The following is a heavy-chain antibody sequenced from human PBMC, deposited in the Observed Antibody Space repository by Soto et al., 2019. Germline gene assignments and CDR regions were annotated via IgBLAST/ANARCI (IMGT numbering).Heavy chain of an antibody. D-gene: IGHD3-16*01. CDR3: ARRGIGYYNMDV. CDR2: ISYDGSNK. V-gene: IGHV3-30-3*01. J-gene: IGHJ6*03. CDR1: GFTFSSYA. Sequence: QVQLVESGGGVVQPGRSLRLSCAASGFTFSSYAMHWVRQAPGKGLEWVAVISYDGSNKYYADSVKGRFTISRDNSKNTLYLEMNSLRAEDTAVYYCARRGIGYYNMDVWGRGTTVTVSS.